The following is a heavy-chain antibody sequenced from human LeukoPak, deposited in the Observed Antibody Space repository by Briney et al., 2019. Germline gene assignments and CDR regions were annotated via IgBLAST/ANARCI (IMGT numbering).Heavy chain of an antibody. CDR1: GFTFSNSA. D-gene: IGHD2/OR15-2a*01. J-gene: IGHJ4*02. CDR3: TRGATQYLRYGYFDS. V-gene: IGHV3-21*01. Sequence: NPGGSLRLSCAASGFTFSNSAMNWVRQAPGKGLEWVSSINNIASHIYYADSVRGRFTISRDNAKNSVSLQMNNLRAEDTAVYYCTRGATQYLRYGYFDSWGQGILVTVSS. CDR2: INNIASHI.